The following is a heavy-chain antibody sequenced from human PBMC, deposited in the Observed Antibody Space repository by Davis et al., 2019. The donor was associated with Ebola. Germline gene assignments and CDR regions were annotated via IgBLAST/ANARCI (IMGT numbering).Heavy chain of an antibody. CDR2: ITPFNGNT. CDR1: RYTFTYRY. Sequence: SVKVSCKASRYTFTYRYLHWVRQAPGQALEWMGWITPFNGNTNYAQKFQDRVTITRDRSMSTAYMELSSLRSEDTAMYYCALEYSGSYYAAFDIWGQGTMVTVSS. CDR3: ALEYSGSYYAAFDI. J-gene: IGHJ3*02. D-gene: IGHD1-26*01. V-gene: IGHV1-45*02.